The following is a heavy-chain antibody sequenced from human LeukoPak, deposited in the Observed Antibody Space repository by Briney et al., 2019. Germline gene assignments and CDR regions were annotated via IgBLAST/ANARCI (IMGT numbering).Heavy chain of an antibody. J-gene: IGHJ4*02. CDR2: ISYEGSNK. CDR1: GFTFSSYG. CDR3: ATTSPGAAPRTGVCDY. V-gene: IGHV3-30*03. Sequence: GGSLRLSCAASGFTFSSYGMHWVRQAPGKGLEWVAVISYEGSNKYCADSVKGRFTISRDNSKNTLYLQMNSLRAEDTAVYYCATTSPGAAPRTGVCDYWGQGTLVTVSS. D-gene: IGHD2-8*01.